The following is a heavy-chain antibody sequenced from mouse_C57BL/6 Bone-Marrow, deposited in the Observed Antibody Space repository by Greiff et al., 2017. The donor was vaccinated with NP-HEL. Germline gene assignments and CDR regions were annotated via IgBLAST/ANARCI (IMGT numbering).Heavy chain of an antibody. CDR3: ARRTAQASFAY. V-gene: IGHV3-6*01. Sequence: EVQLVESGPGLVKPSQSLSLTCSVTGYSITSGYYWNWIRQFPGNKLEWMGYISYDGSNNYNPSLKNRISITRDTSKNQFFLKLNSVTTEDTATYYCARRTAQASFAYRGQGTLVTVSA. D-gene: IGHD3-2*02. CDR2: ISYDGSN. CDR1: GYSITSGYY. J-gene: IGHJ3*01.